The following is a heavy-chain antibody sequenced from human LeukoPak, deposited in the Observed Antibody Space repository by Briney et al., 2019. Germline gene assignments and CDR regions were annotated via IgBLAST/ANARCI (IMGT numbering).Heavy chain of an antibody. Sequence: ASVKVSCKASRYTFTGYYMNWVRQAPGRGLEWMGWINPNSGGTNYAQKFQGRVTMTRDTSISTAYMELSRLRSDDTAVYYCASVSLQFVRGAFDIWGQGTMVTVSS. CDR3: ASVSLQFVRGAFDI. J-gene: IGHJ3*02. D-gene: IGHD6-6*01. CDR2: INPNSGGT. V-gene: IGHV1-2*02. CDR1: RYTFTGYY.